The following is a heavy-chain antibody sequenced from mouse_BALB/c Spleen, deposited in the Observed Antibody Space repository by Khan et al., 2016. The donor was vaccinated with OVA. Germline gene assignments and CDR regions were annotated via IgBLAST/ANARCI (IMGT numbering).Heavy chain of an antibody. V-gene: IGHV1-9*01. CDR3: ARSCDYVRFAY. J-gene: IGHJ3*01. Sequence: VQLQQSGAELMKPGASVKISCKATGYTFSSYWIEWVKQRPGHGLEWIGEILPGSGSTNYNEKFKGKATFTADTSSNTAYMQLSSLTSEDSAVYYCARSCDYVRFAYWGQGTLVTVSA. D-gene: IGHD2-4*01. CDR1: GYTFSSYW. CDR2: ILPGSGST.